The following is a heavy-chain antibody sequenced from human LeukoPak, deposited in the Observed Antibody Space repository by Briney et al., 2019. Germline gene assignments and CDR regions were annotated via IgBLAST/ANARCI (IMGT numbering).Heavy chain of an antibody. CDR2: MYYSGST. D-gene: IGHD3-22*01. CDR1: GGSISSGDDH. J-gene: IGHJ5*02. Sequence: PSQTLSLTCTVSGGSISSGDDHWRWVRRPPGKGLEWIAYMYYSGSTYYNPSLKSRVTMSADTSKNQLSLKLSSVTAADTAVYYCARPYYYDSRIDPWGQGSLVTVSS. CDR3: ARPYYYDSRIDP. V-gene: IGHV4-30-4*01.